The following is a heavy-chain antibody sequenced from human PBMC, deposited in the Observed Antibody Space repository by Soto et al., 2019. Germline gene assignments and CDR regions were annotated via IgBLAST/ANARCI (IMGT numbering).Heavy chain of an antibody. CDR3: ARASGEPCTRCYEFAFGEARSFDY. V-gene: IGHV4-34*01. CDR2: INHSGST. J-gene: IGHJ4*02. D-gene: IGHD2-2*01. CDR1: GGSFSGYY. Sequence: SETLSLTCAVYGGSFSGYYWSWIRQPPGKGLEWIGEINHSGSTNYNPSLKSRVTISVDTSKNQFSLKLSSVTAADTAVYYCARASGEPCTRCYEFAFGEARSFDYWGQGTLVTVSS.